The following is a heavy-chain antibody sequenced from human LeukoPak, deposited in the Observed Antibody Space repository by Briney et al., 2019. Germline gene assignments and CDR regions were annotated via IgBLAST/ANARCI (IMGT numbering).Heavy chain of an antibody. Sequence: PGGSLRLSCVVSGFTFSSYAMSWVRQAPGKGLEWVSGISGSGGSTYYADSVKGRFTISRDNTKNTLYLQMNSLRAEDTAVYYCAKAAVAGRSDYFDYWGQGTLVTVSS. J-gene: IGHJ4*02. V-gene: IGHV3-23*01. CDR3: AKAAVAGRSDYFDY. D-gene: IGHD6-19*01. CDR1: GFTFSSYA. CDR2: ISGSGGST.